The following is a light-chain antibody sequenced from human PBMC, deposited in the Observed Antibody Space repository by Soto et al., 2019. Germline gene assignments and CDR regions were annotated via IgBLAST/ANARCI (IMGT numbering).Light chain of an antibody. CDR2: DVS. CDR1: SSDVGGCNY. Sequence: QSALTQPASVSGSPGQSITIACTGTSSDVGGCNYVPWYQQYPGKAPRLVISDVSNRPSGVSNRFSGSKSGNSASLTISGLQAEDEADYYCSSYTSSSTYVFGTGTKVTVL. CDR3: SSYTSSSTYV. V-gene: IGLV2-14*01. J-gene: IGLJ1*01.